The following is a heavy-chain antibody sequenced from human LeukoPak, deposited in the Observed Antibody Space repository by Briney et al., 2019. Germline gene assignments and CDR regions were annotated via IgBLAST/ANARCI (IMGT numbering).Heavy chain of an antibody. CDR3: VRDKDGYNF. CDR1: GFIFNTYI. D-gene: IGHD5-24*01. Sequence: PGVSLTLSCAAYGFIFNTYIMHWLRQAPGRGLVWFSRIDTDGKTTTSAHSVKGRFTIYRDNAKNMLYLQMNSLRVEDTAVYYCVRDKDGYNFWGQGTLVSVSS. CDR2: IDTDGKTT. J-gene: IGHJ4*02. V-gene: IGHV3-74*01.